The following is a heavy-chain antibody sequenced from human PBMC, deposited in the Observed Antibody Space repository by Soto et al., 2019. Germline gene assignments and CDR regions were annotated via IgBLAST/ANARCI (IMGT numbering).Heavy chain of an antibody. J-gene: IGHJ4*02. CDR3: AKGTLGHYYFDY. D-gene: IGHD1-1*01. CDR2: ISGSGGST. V-gene: IGHV3-23*01. Sequence: GGSLRLSCAASGFTFSSYAMSWVRQAPWKGLEWVAAISGSGGSTYYADSVKGRFTISRDNSKNTLYLKMNSLRAEDTAVYYCAKGTLGHYYFDYWGQGTLVTVSS. CDR1: GFTFSSYA.